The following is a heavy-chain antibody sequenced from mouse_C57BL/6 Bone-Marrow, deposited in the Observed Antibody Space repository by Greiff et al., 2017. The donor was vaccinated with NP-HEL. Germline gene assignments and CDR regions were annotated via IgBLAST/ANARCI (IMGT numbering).Heavy chain of an antibody. V-gene: IGHV4-1*01. Sequence: EVQLQESGGGLVQPGGSLKLSCAASGIDFSRYWMSWVRRAPGKGLEWIGEINPDSSTINYAPSLKDKFIISRDNAKNTLYLQMSKVRSEDTALYYCARVGITTVRVWYFDVWGTGTTVTVSS. J-gene: IGHJ1*03. CDR1: GIDFSRYW. CDR3: ARVGITTVRVWYFDV. CDR2: INPDSSTI. D-gene: IGHD1-1*01.